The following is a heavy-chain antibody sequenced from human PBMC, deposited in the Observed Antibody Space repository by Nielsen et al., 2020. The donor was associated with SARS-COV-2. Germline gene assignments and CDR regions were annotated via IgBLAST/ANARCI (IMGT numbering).Heavy chain of an antibody. CDR2: INPSGGST. CDR3: ARSNDILTGYYYYYYYGMDV. J-gene: IGHJ6*02. D-gene: IGHD3-9*01. V-gene: IGHV1-46*01. Sequence: WVRQAPGQGLEWMGIINPSGGSTSYAQKFQGRVTMTRDTSTSTVYMELRSLRSDDTAVYYCARSNDILTGYYYYYYYGMDVWGQGTTVTVSS.